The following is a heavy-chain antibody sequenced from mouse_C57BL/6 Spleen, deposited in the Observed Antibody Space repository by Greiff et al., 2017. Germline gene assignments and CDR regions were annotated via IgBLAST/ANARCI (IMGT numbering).Heavy chain of an antibody. J-gene: IGHJ1*03. V-gene: IGHV1-74*01. CDR1: GYTFTSYW. CDR3: AIGGGDYYGSRYFDV. CDR2: IHPSDSDT. Sequence: QVQLQQPGAELVKPGASVKVSCKASGYTFTSYWMHWVKQRPGQGLEWIGRIHPSDSDTNYNQTFKGKDTLTVDKSSSTSYMQLSSLTSEDSAVYDCAIGGGDYYGSRYFDVWGTGTTVTVSS. D-gene: IGHD1-1*01.